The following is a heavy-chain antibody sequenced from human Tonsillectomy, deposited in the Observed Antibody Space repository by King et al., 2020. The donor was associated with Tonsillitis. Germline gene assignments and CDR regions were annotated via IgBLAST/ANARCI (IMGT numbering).Heavy chain of an antibody. CDR1: ELSFGNYW. CDR3: ARVSDCWSGYWRGRTNNYYYYMDV. D-gene: IGHD3-3*01. V-gene: IGHV3-7*03. CDR2: IKQDGSEE. Sequence: VQLVESGGGLVQPGGSLRLSCAASELSFGNYWMSWVRQAPGKGLEWVADIKQDGSEEYYVDSVKGRFTISRDNAKNSLYLQMNSLRAEDTAVYYCARVSDCWSGYWRGRTNNYYYYMDVWGKGTTVTVSS. J-gene: IGHJ6*03.